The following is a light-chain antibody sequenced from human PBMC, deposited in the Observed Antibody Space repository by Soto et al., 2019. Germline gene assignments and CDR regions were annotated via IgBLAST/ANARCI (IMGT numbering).Light chain of an antibody. Sequence: QSALTQPASVSGSPGQSITISCTGTSSDVGGYNYASWYQQHPGKAPKPMIYDVSNRPSGVSNRFSGSKSGNTASLTISGLQAEDEADYYCSSYTSSSTYVVFGGGTKVTVL. V-gene: IGLV2-14*01. CDR1: SSDVGGYNY. J-gene: IGLJ2*01. CDR3: SSYTSSSTYVV. CDR2: DVS.